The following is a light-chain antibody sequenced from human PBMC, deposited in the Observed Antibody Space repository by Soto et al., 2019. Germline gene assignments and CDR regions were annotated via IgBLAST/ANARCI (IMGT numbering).Light chain of an antibody. CDR3: QQRSNWPH. CDR2: GAS. J-gene: IGKJ5*01. CDR1: QSVSSSY. V-gene: IGKV3D-20*02. Sequence: EIVLTQSPGTLSLSPGERATLSCRASQSVSSSYLAWYQQKPGQAPRLLIYGASSRATGIPDRFSGTGSETDFTLTISRLEPEDFAVYYCQQRSNWPHFGQGTRLEI.